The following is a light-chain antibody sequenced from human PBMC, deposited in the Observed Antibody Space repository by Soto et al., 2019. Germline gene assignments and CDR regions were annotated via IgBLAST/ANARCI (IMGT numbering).Light chain of an antibody. CDR3: QHRSRWPLT. CDR1: QSVSSF. J-gene: IGKJ4*01. CDR2: DVY. V-gene: IGKV3-11*01. Sequence: EVVLTQSPATLSLSPGERATLSCRASQSVSSFLAWYQQKPGQPPRLLIFDVYNRATGIPARFSGSGSGTDFTLTISSVEAEDFAVYYCQHRSRWPLTFGGGTKLEIK.